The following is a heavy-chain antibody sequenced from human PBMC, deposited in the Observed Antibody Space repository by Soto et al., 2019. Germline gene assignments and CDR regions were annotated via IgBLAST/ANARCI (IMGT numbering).Heavy chain of an antibody. D-gene: IGHD6-13*01. J-gene: IGHJ5*02. CDR2: ISSSSSTI. Sequence: EVQLVESGGGLVQPGGSLRLSCAASGFTFSSYSMNWVRQAPGKGLEWVSYISSSSSTIYYADSVKGRFTISRDNAKNXLXXQMNSLRDEDTAVYYCARDPVDSRSSHARDNWFDPWGQGTLVTVSS. CDR3: ARDPVDSRSSHARDNWFDP. CDR1: GFTFSSYS. V-gene: IGHV3-48*02.